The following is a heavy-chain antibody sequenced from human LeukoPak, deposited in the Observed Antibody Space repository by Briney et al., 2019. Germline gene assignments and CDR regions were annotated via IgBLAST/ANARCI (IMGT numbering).Heavy chain of an antibody. J-gene: IGHJ3*01. CDR2: IYYSGST. CDR1: GGTISSYY. Sequence: SETLSLTCTVSGGTISSYYWSWIRQPPGKGLEWIGYIYYSGSTNYNPSLKSRVTISVDTSKNQFSLKLRSVTAADTAVYYCARISSSNWYNERGAFDVWGQGTVVTVSS. V-gene: IGHV4-59*01. CDR3: ARISSSNWYNERGAFDV. D-gene: IGHD6-13*01.